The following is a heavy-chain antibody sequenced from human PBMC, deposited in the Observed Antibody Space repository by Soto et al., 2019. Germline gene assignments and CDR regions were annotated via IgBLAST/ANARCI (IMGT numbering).Heavy chain of an antibody. CDR2: IFHSGSS. CDR3: ARVPIRELWSNYYYYGMDV. Sequence: PSETLSLTCTVSGGSIISNSYSWGWTRQPPGKGLEWIGSIFHSGSSYYNPSLKSRVTMSVDTSKNQFSLSLASVTAADTAVYYCARVPIRELWSNYYYYGMDVWGQGTTVT. V-gene: IGHV4-39*02. J-gene: IGHJ6*02. D-gene: IGHD5-18*01. CDR1: GGSIISNSYS.